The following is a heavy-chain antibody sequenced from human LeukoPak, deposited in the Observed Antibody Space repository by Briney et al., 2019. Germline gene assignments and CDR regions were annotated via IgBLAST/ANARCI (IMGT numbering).Heavy chain of an antibody. CDR2: IKKDGSEK. D-gene: IGHD1-26*01. CDR1: GFTFSSHW. Sequence: GGSLRLSCAASGFTFSSHWMSWVRQAPGKGLEWVANIKKDGSEKYYVDAVKGRFTISRDNAKTPLYLQMNSLRAEDTAVYYCARAGGSYWFDYWGQGTLVTVSS. J-gene: IGHJ4*02. V-gene: IGHV3-7*01. CDR3: ARAGGSYWFDY.